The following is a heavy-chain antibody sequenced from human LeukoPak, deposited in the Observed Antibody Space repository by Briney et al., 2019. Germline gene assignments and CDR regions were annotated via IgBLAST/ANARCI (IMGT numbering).Heavy chain of an antibody. D-gene: IGHD3-22*01. CDR2: INTNTGNP. J-gene: IGHJ3*02. Sequence: ASVKVSCKASGYTFTSYAMNWVRQAPGQGLEWMGWINTNTGNPTYAQGFTGRFVFSLDTSVSTAYLQISSLKAEDTAVYYCARDRSNYYDSSGYYPRKTYAFDIWGQGTMVTVSS. CDR3: ARDRSNYYDSSGYYPRKTYAFDI. CDR1: GYTFTSYA. V-gene: IGHV7-4-1*02.